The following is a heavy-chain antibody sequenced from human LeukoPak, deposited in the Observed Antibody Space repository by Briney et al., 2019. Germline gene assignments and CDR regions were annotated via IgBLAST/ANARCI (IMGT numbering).Heavy chain of an antibody. CDR3: ATDIAPYNWNGDAFDI. Sequence: ASVKVSCKVSGYTLTELSMHWVRQAPGKGLEWMGGFDPEDGETIYAQKFQGRVTMTEDTSTGTAYMELSSLRSEDTAVYYCATDIAPYNWNGDAFDIWGQGTMVTVSS. V-gene: IGHV1-24*01. CDR1: GYTLTELS. CDR2: FDPEDGET. J-gene: IGHJ3*02. D-gene: IGHD1-20*01.